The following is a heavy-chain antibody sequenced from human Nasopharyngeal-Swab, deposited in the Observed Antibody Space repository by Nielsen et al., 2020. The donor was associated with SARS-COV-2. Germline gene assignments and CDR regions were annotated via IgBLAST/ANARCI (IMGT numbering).Heavy chain of an antibody. J-gene: IGHJ5*02. Sequence: WIRQPPGKGLEWIGYIYYSGSTYYNPSLKSRVTISVDTSKNQFSLKLCSVTAADTAVYYCASSAVVANINGWFDPWGQGTLVTVSS. CDR2: IYYSGST. V-gene: IGHV4-31*02. D-gene: IGHD5-12*01. CDR3: ASSAVVANINGWFDP.